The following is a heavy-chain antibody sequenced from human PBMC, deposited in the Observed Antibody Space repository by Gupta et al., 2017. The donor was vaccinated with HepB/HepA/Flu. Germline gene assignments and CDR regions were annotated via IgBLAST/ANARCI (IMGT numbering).Heavy chain of an antibody. J-gene: IGHJ6*02. CDR3: AKDILVGGYSYYYYYGMDV. V-gene: IGHV3-9*01. D-gene: IGHD4-23*01. Sequence: EVQLVESGGGLVQPGRSLRLSCAASGFTFDDYAMHWVRQAPGKGLEWVSGISWNSGSIGYADSVKGRFTISRDNAKNSLYLQMNSLRAEDTALYYCAKDILVGGYSYYYYYGMDVWGQGTTVTVSS. CDR2: ISWNSGSI. CDR1: GFTFDDYA.